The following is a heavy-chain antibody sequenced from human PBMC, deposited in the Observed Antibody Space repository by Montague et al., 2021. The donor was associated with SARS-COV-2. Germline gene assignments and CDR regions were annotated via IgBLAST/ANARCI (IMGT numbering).Heavy chain of an antibody. CDR1: GVSIGSGSYY. V-gene: IGHV4-61*01. Sequence: SETLSLTCSVSGVSIGSGSYYWSWVRQPPGKGLEWIGYVYHTGSTNYNPSLKSRVTLSIDTSKNQFSLNLTSVTAADTAVYYCVREKYYFDDSGSKWGQGTLVTV. CDR2: VYHTGST. J-gene: IGHJ4*02. CDR3: VREKYYFDDSGSK. D-gene: IGHD3-22*01.